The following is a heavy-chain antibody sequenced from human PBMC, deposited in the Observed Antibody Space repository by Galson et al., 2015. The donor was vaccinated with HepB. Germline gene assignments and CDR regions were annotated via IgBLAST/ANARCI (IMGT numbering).Heavy chain of an antibody. CDR2: ISYDGSDK. CDR3: ARDLGAMAARISQAWGSYFDY. D-gene: IGHD6-19*01. CDR1: GFTFSSYA. V-gene: IGHV3-30*04. J-gene: IGHJ4*02. Sequence: SLRLSCAASGFTFSSYAMHWVRQAPGKGLEWVAVISYDGSDKYYADSVKGRFTISRDNSKNTLYLQMNSLRAEDTAVYYCARDLGAMAARISQAWGSYFDYWGQGTLVTVSS.